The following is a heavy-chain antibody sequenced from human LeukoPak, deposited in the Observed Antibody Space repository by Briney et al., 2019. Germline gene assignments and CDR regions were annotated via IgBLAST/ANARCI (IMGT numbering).Heavy chain of an antibody. J-gene: IGHJ6*02. D-gene: IGHD4-17*01. CDR2: IYYSGST. CDR1: GGSISSSSYY. Sequence: SETLSLTCTVSGGSISSSSYYWGWIRQPPGKGLEWIGSIYYSGSTYYNPSLKSRVTISVDTSKNQFSLKLSSVTAADTAVYYCARDTVTSYYGMDVWGQGTTVTVSS. CDR3: ARDTVTSYYGMDV. V-gene: IGHV4-39*02.